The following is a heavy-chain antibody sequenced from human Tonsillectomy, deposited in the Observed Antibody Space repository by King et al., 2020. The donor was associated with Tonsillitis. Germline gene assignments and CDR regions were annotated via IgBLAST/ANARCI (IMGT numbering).Heavy chain of an antibody. V-gene: IGHV1-69*06. Sequence: QLVQSGAEVKKPGSSVKVSCKASGGTLSNYAITWVRQAPGQGLDWMGGIIPIFCTADYAQKFLGRVTITADKSTSTAYMELSSLGSDDTAVYYCARGKCSNGSCYDWFDPWGQGTLVTVSS. CDR1: GGTLSNYA. CDR3: ARGKCSNGSCYDWFDP. CDR2: IIPIFCTA. J-gene: IGHJ5*02. D-gene: IGHD2-15*01.